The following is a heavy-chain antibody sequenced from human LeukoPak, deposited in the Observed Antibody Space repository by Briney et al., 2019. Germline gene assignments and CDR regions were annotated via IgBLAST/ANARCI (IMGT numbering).Heavy chain of an antibody. CDR2: IYYSGST. Sequence: SETLSLTCSVSGGSVSSYYWSWIRQPPGKVLEWIGYIYYSGSTNYNPSLKSRVTISVDTSKNQFSLKLSSGTAADTAVYSCARVDSRAPGFEYCGQGTLVTVSS. D-gene: IGHD6-13*01. V-gene: IGHV4-59*02. CDR3: ARVDSRAPGFEY. J-gene: IGHJ4*02. CDR1: GGSVSSYY.